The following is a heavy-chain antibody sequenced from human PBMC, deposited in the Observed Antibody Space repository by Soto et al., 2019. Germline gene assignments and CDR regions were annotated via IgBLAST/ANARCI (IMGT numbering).Heavy chain of an antibody. D-gene: IGHD4-17*01. CDR2: ISGSGGST. J-gene: IGHJ2*01. V-gene: IGHV3-23*01. CDR3: AKVTVNYWYYYI. CDR1: GFTFSSYA. Sequence: EVQLLESGGGWVQPGGSLRLSCAASGFTFSSYAMNWVRQAPGKGLEWVSSISGSGGSTYYADSVKGRFTISRDNSKHTLYLQMNSLSAEYTAVYCCAKVTVNYWYYYICGRGTLITVSS.